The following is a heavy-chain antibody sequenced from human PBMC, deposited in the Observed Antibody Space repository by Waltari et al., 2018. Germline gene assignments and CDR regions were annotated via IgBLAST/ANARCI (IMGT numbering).Heavy chain of an antibody. CDR2: ITSSGGST. CDR1: GFTFSNYA. CDR3: ARAREQNYDFWNGYSFYFDH. Sequence: EVQLLESGGGLVQPGGSLRLSCAASGFTFSNYAMTWVRQAPGKGLEWVSGITSSGGSTYYAASVKGRFTISRDNAKNSLFLQMKSLRAEDTAVYYCARAREQNYDFWNGYSFYFDHWGQGALVTVSS. J-gene: IGHJ4*02. V-gene: IGHV3-23*01. D-gene: IGHD3-3*01.